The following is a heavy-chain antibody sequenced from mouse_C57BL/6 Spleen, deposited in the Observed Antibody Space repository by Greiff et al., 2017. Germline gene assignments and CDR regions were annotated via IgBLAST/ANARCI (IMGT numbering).Heavy chain of an antibody. CDR1: GYTFTSYW. CDR3: ASARLRQFDY. Sequence: QVQLQQPGAELVKPGASVKMSCKASGYTFTSYWITWVKQRPGQGLEWIGDIYPGSGSTNYNEKFKSKATLTVYTSSSTAYMQLSSLTSDDSAVYYCASARLRQFDYWGQGTTLTVSS. D-gene: IGHD2-4*01. CDR2: IYPGSGST. V-gene: IGHV1-55*01. J-gene: IGHJ2*01.